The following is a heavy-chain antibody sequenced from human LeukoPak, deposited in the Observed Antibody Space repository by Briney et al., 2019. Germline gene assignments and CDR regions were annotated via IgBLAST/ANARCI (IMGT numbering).Heavy chain of an antibody. CDR3: AVALSGSYVYYHTMDV. CDR1: GFTFGDCY. V-gene: IGHV3-11*06. Sequence: GGSLRLSCTASGFTFGDCYMSWIRQAPGKGLEWVSYITNRGTYTNYADSVKGRFTISRDNAKNSLFLQMNNLGAEDTAVYYCAVALSGSYVYYHTMDVWGQGTTVTVSS. J-gene: IGHJ6*02. D-gene: IGHD3-10*01. CDR2: ITNRGTYT.